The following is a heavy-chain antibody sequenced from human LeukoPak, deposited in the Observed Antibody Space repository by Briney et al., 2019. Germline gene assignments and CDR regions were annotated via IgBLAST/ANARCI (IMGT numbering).Heavy chain of an antibody. CDR3: ARLGEENTIFGVVITYYMDV. V-gene: IGHV4-34*01. D-gene: IGHD3-3*01. J-gene: IGHJ6*03. CDR2: IKHSRST. CDR1: GGSFSGYY. Sequence: PSETLSLTCAVYGGSFSGYYWSWIRQPPGKGLEWIGEIKHSRSTNYNTSLNTRVTISVDTSKNQYSLKLRSVAAEDPAVYYCARLGEENTIFGVVITYYMDVWGKGTTVTVSS.